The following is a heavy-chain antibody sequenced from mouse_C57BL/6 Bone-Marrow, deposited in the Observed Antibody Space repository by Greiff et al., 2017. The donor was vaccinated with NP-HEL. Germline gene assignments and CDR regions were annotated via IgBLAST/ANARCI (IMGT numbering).Heavy chain of an antibody. J-gene: IGHJ4*01. V-gene: IGHV6-3*01. Sequence: EVMLVESGGGLVQPGGSMKLSCVASGFTFSNYWMNWVRQSPEKGLEWVAQIRLKSDNYATHYAESVKGRFTISRDDSKSSVYLQMNNLRAEDTGIYYCSLDYGYDGGTGTVYYAMDYWGQGTSVTVSS. CDR1: GFTFSNYW. D-gene: IGHD2-2*01. CDR2: IRLKSDNYAT. CDR3: SLDYGYDGGTGTVYYAMDY.